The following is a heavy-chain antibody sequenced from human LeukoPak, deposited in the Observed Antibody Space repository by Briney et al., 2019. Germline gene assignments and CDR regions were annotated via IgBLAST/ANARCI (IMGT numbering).Heavy chain of an antibody. V-gene: IGHV3-49*04. CDR1: GFTFGDYA. CDR3: TRNIYCSGGSCSYYFDY. D-gene: IGHD2-15*01. J-gene: IGHJ4*02. Sequence: GSLRLFCTVSGFTFGDYAMGWVRQAPGKGLEWVGLIRRKVSGATTEYAASVKGRFTISRDDSKSIAYLQMNSLKTEDTAMYYCTRNIYCSGGSCSYYFDYWGQGTLVTVSS. CDR2: IRRKVSGATT.